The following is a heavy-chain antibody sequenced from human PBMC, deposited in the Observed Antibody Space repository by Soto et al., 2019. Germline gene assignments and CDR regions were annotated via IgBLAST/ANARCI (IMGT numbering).Heavy chain of an antibody. Sequence: QVQLVQSGAGVKKPGASVKVSCKASGYTFTSYGISWVRQAPGQGLEWMGWISAYNGNTNYAQKLQGRVTMTTDTSTSTAYMELRSLRSDDTAVYYCARDLYYYDSSCFTGYWGQGTLVTVSS. CDR1: GYTFTSYG. V-gene: IGHV1-18*01. CDR2: ISAYNGNT. D-gene: IGHD3-22*01. CDR3: ARDLYYYDSSCFTGY. J-gene: IGHJ4*02.